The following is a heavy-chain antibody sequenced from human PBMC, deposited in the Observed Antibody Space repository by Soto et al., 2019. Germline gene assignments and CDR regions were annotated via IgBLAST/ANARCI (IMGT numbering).Heavy chain of an antibody. CDR3: ARVGGDLIVDCSSTSCPKNYYYGMDV. J-gene: IGHJ6*02. CDR2: IIPIFGTA. CDR1: GGTFSSYA. V-gene: IGHV1-69*13. D-gene: IGHD2-2*01. Sequence: AASVKVSCKASGGTFSSYAISWVRQAPGQGLEWMGGIIPIFGTANYAQKFQGRVTITADESTSTAYMELSSLRSEDTAVYYCARVGGDLIVDCSSTSCPKNYYYGMDVWGQGTTVTVSS.